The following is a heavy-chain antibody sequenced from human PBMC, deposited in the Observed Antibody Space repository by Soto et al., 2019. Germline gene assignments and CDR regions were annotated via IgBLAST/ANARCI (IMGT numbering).Heavy chain of an antibody. Sequence: ASVKVSCKAAGYAFTSYYRHWVRQTTGQGLEWMGIINPSGGSTSYAQKFQGRVTMTRDTSTSTVYMELSSLRSEDTAVYYCARSGYDILTGYYIVAFDYWGQGTLVTVSS. CDR3: ARSGYDILTGYYIVAFDY. J-gene: IGHJ4*02. V-gene: IGHV1-46*03. CDR2: INPSGGST. CDR1: GYAFTSYY. D-gene: IGHD3-9*01.